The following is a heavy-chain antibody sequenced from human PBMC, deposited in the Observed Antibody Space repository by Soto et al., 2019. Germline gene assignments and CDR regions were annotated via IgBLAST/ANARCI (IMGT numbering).Heavy chain of an antibody. Sequence: PSETLSLTCAVSGGSISSGGYSWSWIRQPPGKGLEWIGYIYHSGSTYYNPSLKSRVTISVDRSKNQFSLKLSSVTAADTAVYYCARAEERGAYYFDYWGQGTLVTVSS. D-gene: IGHD1-1*01. V-gene: IGHV4-30-2*01. CDR3: ARAEERGAYYFDY. CDR1: GGSISSGGYS. CDR2: IYHSGST. J-gene: IGHJ4*02.